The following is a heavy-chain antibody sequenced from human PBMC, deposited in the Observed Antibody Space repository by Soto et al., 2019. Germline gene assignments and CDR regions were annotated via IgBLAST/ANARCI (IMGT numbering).Heavy chain of an antibody. CDR2: ISRSGRGSA. CDR3: ARGRYLDSSDYWVANLPFDH. V-gene: IGHV3-23*01. CDR1: GFTFNSYV. Sequence: GGSLRLSCAASGFTFNSYVMTWVRQAPGEGLEWVSSISRSGRGSAYYADSVKGRFTISRDNSENTLFLQMNNLRDEDTALYYCARGRYLDSSDYWVANLPFDHWGLGTLVTVS. J-gene: IGHJ4*02. D-gene: IGHD3-22*01.